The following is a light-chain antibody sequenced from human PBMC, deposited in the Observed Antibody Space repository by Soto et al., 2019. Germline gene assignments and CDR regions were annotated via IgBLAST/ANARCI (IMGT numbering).Light chain of an antibody. Sequence: IVLTQSPGTLSLSPGEIATLSCRAGPSVSSNYLARYQQTPGQAPMLLIYVASSTATGIPDKFSGSESGTDFTFTIDGLQPEYFAVYYCQQYYYSPITFGRATRLEIK. J-gene: IGKJ5*01. CDR2: VAS. CDR3: QQYYYSPIT. CDR1: PSVSSNY. V-gene: IGKV3-20*01.